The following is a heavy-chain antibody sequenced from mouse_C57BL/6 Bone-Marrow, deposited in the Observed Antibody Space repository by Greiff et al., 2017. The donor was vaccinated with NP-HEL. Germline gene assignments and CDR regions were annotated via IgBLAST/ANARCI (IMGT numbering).Heavy chain of an antibody. J-gene: IGHJ4*01. V-gene: IGHV7-3*01. CDR1: GFTFTDYY. CDR2: ISTKANGYTT. D-gene: IGHD2-4*01. CDR3: AESVYYDYADDPFYAMDY. Sequence: EVKLVESGGGLVQPGGSLSLSCAASGFTFTDYYMSWVRQPPGKALEWLVFISTKANGYTTEYSVSVKGRFTISRANSPTFLYLQMLALRAEDSATYYCAESVYYDYADDPFYAMDYGGQGTSVTVTA.